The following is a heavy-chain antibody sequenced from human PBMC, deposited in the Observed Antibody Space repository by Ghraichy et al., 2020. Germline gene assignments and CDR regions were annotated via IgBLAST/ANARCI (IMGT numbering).Heavy chain of an antibody. CDR2: ISSGNSYT. J-gene: IGHJ6*02. CDR3: ARGSWYKFTDYGMDV. Sequence: GGSLRLSCAASGFTFSSYSMNWVRQAPGKGLEWVSFISSGNSYTYYADLGKGRFTISRDDAKNTLFLQMNSLRAEDTAVYFCARGSWYKFTDYGMDVWGQGTTVTVS. CDR1: GFTFSSYS. V-gene: IGHV3-21*01. D-gene: IGHD6-13*01.